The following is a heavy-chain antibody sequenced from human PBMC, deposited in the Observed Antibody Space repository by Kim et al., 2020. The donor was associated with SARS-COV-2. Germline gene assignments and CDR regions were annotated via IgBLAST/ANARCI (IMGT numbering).Heavy chain of an antibody. CDR1: GFSLSLYW. CDR2: IRQDGSEK. V-gene: IGHV3-7*03. Sequence: GGSLRLSCAASGFSLSLYWMNWVRQAPGKGLEWVANIRQDGSEKSYADSVKGRFIISRDNAMNSVYLQMNSLRGEDTGVYYCARPLVGSGTWWYDPWGQGTLVTVSS. J-gene: IGHJ5*02. CDR3: ARPLVGSGTWWYDP. D-gene: IGHD2-2*01.